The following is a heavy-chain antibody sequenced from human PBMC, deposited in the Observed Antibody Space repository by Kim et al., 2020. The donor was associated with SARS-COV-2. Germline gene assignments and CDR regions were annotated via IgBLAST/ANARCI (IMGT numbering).Heavy chain of an antibody. D-gene: IGHD2-21*01. V-gene: IGHV4-39*07. J-gene: IGHJ4*02. CDR3: ARGTIVVVGGNGFDC. Sequence: TTCVKSRVTISIATSKNQFSLTLSSLTAADTAVYYCARGTIVVVGGNGFDCWGQGTLVTVSS.